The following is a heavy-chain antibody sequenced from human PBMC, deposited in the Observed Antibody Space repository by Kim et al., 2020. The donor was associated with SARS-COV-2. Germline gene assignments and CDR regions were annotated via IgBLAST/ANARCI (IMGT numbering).Heavy chain of an antibody. Sequence: SETLSLTCTVSGGSISSYYWSWIRQPPGKGLEWIGYIYYSGSTNYNPSLKSRVTISVDPSKNQFSLKLSSVTAADTAVYYCARGPYYYDSSGYYNYYYYGMDVWGQGTTVTVSS. V-gene: IGHV4-59*01. CDR1: GGSISSYY. D-gene: IGHD3-22*01. CDR2: IYYSGST. J-gene: IGHJ6*02. CDR3: ARGPYYYDSSGYYNYYYYGMDV.